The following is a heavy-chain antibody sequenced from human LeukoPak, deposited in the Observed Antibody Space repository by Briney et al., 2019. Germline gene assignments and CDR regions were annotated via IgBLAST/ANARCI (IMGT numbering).Heavy chain of an antibody. CDR3: ARFFRTVWELPYY. CDR2: IYHDGNT. CDR1: GYSISSGYY. J-gene: IGHJ4*02. D-gene: IGHD1-26*01. V-gene: IGHV4-38-2*02. Sequence: SETLSLTCSVSGYSISSGYYWGWIRQPPGKGLEWIGNIYHDGNTYYNPCLKSRVTISVDTSKNQFSLRLSSVTAADTAVYYCARFFRTVWELPYYWGPGTLVTVSS.